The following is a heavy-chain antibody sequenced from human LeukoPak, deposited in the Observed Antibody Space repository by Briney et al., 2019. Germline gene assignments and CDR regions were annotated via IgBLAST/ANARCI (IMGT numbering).Heavy chain of an antibody. CDR3: AKGWYYVSSGYYFATDYYYYMDV. J-gene: IGHJ6*03. V-gene: IGHV3-23*01. D-gene: IGHD3-22*01. CDR2: ISGSGGST. Sequence: PGGSLRLSCAASGFTFSSYAMSWVRQAPGKGLEWVSAISGSGGSTYYADSVKGRFTISRDNSKNTLYLQMNSLRAEDTAVYYCAKGWYYVSSGYYFATDYYYYMDVWGKGTTVTVSS. CDR1: GFTFSSYA.